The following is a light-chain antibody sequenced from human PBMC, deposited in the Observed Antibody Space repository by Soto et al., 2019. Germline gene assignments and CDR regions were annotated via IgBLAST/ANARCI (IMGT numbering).Light chain of an antibody. CDR1: RSNIGTYT. Sequence: QSALTQSPSASGTPGQRVTISCSGSRSNIGTYTVNWYQQLPGTAPTLLIYRNHQRPSGVPDRFSGSKSGTSASLAISGPQSEDEADYYWAAWDDSLRAVVFGGGTKVTVL. CDR3: AAWDDSLRAVV. CDR2: RNH. J-gene: IGLJ2*01. V-gene: IGLV1-44*01.